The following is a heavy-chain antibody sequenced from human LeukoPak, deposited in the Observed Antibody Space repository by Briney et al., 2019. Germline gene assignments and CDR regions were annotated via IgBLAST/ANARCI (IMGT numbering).Heavy chain of an antibody. D-gene: IGHD6-19*01. CDR2: ISSSSSYI. Sequence: GGSLRLSCAASGFTFSSYSMNWVRQAPGKGLEWVSSISSSSSYIYYADSVKGRFAISRDNAKNSLYLQMNSLRAEDTAVYYCARGEGGWPPYYYYYMDVWGKGTTVTVSS. V-gene: IGHV3-21*01. CDR1: GFTFSSYS. CDR3: ARGEGGWPPYYYYYMDV. J-gene: IGHJ6*03.